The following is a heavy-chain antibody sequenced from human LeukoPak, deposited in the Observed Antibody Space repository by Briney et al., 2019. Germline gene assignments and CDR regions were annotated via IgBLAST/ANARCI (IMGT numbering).Heavy chain of an antibody. CDR1: GYTFTSYA. J-gene: IGHJ5*02. V-gene: IGHV1-18*04. CDR2: ISGYNGIT. D-gene: IGHD2-15*01. CDR3: ARQDQYCSGGSCYKWFDP. Sequence: ASVKVSCKASGYTFTSYAMHWVRQAPGQGPEWMGWISGYNGITNYAQKLQGRVTMTTDTSTTTAYMELRSLRSDGTAVYYCARQDQYCSGGSCYKWFDPWGQGTLVTVSS.